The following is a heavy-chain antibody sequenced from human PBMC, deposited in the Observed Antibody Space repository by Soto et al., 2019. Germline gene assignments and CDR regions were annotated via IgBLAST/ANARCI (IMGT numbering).Heavy chain of an antibody. CDR1: GYTFTSYG. Sequence: SVKVSCKASGYTFTSYGISWVRQAPGQGLEWTGWISAYNGNTNYAQKLQGRVTMTTDTSTSTAYMELRSLRSDDTAVYYCARGVTAAGTLAMDVWGQGTTVTVSS. CDR2: ISAYNGNT. J-gene: IGHJ6*02. CDR3: ARGVTAAGTLAMDV. V-gene: IGHV1-18*01. D-gene: IGHD6-13*01.